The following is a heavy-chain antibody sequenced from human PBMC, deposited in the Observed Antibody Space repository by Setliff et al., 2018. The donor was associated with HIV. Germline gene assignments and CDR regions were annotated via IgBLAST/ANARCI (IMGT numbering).Heavy chain of an antibody. J-gene: IGHJ5*02. CDR1: GYTFTSYY. D-gene: IGHD3-10*02. V-gene: IGHV1-46*01. CDR2: INPNSGDT. CDR3: ARDMFEIWERSLAKGDEFDP. Sequence: ASVKVSCKASGYTFTSYYMHWVRQAPGQGLEWMGIINPNSGDTGYAQNFQGRVTMTRDTSLSTAYMELSSLTSDDTAIYYCARDMFEIWERSLAKGDEFDPWGQGSLVTVSS.